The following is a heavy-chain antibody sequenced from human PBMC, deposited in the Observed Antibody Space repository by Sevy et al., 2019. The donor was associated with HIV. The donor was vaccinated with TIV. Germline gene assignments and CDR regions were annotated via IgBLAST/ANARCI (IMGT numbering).Heavy chain of an antibody. CDR2: ISSSSSTI. CDR3: ARDLKFTYCSSTSCYKGLYYYGMDV. V-gene: IGHV3-48*02. J-gene: IGHJ6*02. D-gene: IGHD2-2*02. CDR1: GFTFSSYS. Sequence: GGSLRLSCAASGFTFSSYSMNWVRQAPGKGLEWVSYISSSSSTIYYADSVKGRFTISRDNAKNSLYLQMNGLRDEDTAVYYCARDLKFTYCSSTSCYKGLYYYGMDVWGQGTTVTVSS.